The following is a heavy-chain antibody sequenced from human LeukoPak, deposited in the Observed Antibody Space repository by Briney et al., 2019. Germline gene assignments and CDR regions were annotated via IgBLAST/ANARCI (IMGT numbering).Heavy chain of an antibody. J-gene: IGHJ4*02. CDR3: ARDLAAPRLGIDY. CDR1: GGTFSSYA. Sequence: SVKVSCKASGGTFSSYAISWVRPAPGQGLEWMGRIIPILGIANYAQKFQGRVTITADKSTSTAYTELSSLRSEDTAVYYCARDLAAPRLGIDYWGQGTLVTVSS. D-gene: IGHD6-25*01. V-gene: IGHV1-69*04. CDR2: IIPILGIA.